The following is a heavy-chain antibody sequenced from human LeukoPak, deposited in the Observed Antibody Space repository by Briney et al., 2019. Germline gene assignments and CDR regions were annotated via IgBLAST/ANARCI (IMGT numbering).Heavy chain of an antibody. CDR1: GVTFSSYA. Sequence: GSSVKVSCKASGVTFSSYAISWVRQAPGQGLEWMGGIIPIFGTANYAQKFQGRVTITADESTSTAYMELSSLRSEDTAVYYCASRSRTHYVRFDYWGQGTLVTVSS. J-gene: IGHJ4*02. D-gene: IGHD3-16*01. CDR2: IIPIFGTA. CDR3: ASRSRTHYVRFDY. V-gene: IGHV1-69*01.